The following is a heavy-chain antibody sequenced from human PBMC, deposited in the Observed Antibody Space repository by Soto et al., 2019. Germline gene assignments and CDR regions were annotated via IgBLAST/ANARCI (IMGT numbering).Heavy chain of an antibody. V-gene: IGHV1-69*13. Sequence: SVKVSCKASGGTFSRYTINWVRQAPGQGLEWMGGITPMFGKPNYAQKFQGRVTITADESTSTAYMELSSLRSEDTAVYYCARATNNYYDSSGRYGMDVWGQGTTVTVSS. CDR3: ARATNNYYDSSGRYGMDV. J-gene: IGHJ6*02. CDR2: ITPMFGKP. CDR1: GGTFSRYT. D-gene: IGHD3-22*01.